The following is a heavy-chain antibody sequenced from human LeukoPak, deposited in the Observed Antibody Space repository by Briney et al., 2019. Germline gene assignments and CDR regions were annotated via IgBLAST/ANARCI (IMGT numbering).Heavy chain of an antibody. D-gene: IGHD3-10*01. Sequence: GGSLRLSCAASGFTFSNYAMHWVRQAPGKGLEWVAVISFDGTNKYYANSVQGRFTISRDNSKNTLYLQMNSLRAEDTALYYCARDMYDNGWSSFDYLGQGTLVTVSS. CDR1: GFTFSNYA. CDR2: ISFDGTNK. V-gene: IGHV3-30-3*01. J-gene: IGHJ4*02. CDR3: ARDMYDNGWSSFDY.